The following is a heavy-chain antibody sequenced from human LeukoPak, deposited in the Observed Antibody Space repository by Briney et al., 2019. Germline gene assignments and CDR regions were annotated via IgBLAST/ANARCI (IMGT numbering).Heavy chain of an antibody. CDR3: ARDSRY. CDR2: IYSGGST. J-gene: IGHJ4*02. V-gene: IGHV3-66*01. Sequence: PGGSLRLSCAASGFTFSSYEMNWVRQAPGKGLEWVSVIYSGGSTYYADSVKGRFTISRDNSKNTLYLQMNSLRAEDTAVYYCARDSRYWGQGTLVTVTS. CDR1: GFTFSSYE.